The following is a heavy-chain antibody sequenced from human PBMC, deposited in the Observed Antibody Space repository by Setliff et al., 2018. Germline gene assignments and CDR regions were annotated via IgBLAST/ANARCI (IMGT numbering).Heavy chain of an antibody. CDR3: ARESVVDTRSSTDYRYYMDV. CDR2: TIPMFGST. J-gene: IGHJ6*03. V-gene: IGHV1-69*05. CDR1: GDTFRSYG. Sequence: ASVKVSCKASGDTFRSYGISWVRQAPGQGLEWMGGTIPMFGSTSYAQKFQGRVTITTDESTSTGYMELSSLRFEDTAVYYCARESVVDTRSSTDYRYYMDVWGKGTTVTVSS. D-gene: IGHD2-21*01.